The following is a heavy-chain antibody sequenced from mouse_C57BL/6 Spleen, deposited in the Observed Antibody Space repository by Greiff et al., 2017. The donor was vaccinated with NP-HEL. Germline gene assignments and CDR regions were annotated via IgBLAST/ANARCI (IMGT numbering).Heavy chain of an antibody. Sequence: VQLQQPGAELVRPGSSVKLSCKASGYTFTSYWMDWVKQRPGQGLEWIGNIYPSDSETHYNQKFKDKATLTVDKSSSTAYMQLSSLTSEDSAVYYCARSKGYGSSYVDYWGQGTTLTVSS. CDR2: IYPSDSET. J-gene: IGHJ2*01. CDR3: ARSKGYGSSYVDY. CDR1: GYTFTSYW. V-gene: IGHV1-61*01. D-gene: IGHD1-1*01.